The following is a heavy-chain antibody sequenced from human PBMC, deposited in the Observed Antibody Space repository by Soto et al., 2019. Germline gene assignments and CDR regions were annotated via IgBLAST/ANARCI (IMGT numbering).Heavy chain of an antibody. D-gene: IGHD3-22*01. V-gene: IGHV4-34*01. Sequence: SETLSLTCAVYGGSFSGYYWTWIRQPPGTGLEWIGEINHSGSTNYNPSLKSRVTISVDTSKNQFSLKLTSVTAADTAVYYCARDSSGLDYWGQGTLVTVSS. J-gene: IGHJ4*02. CDR3: ARDSSGLDY. CDR2: INHSGST. CDR1: GGSFSGYY.